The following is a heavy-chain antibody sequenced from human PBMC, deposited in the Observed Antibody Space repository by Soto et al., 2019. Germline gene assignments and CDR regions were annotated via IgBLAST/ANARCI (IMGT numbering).Heavy chain of an antibody. D-gene: IGHD6-6*01. Sequence: ASVKVSCETSGYTFFSCGISWVRQAPGQGLEWMGWISGYNGNTNYAQKFQARVTMTADTSTRTAYMELRSLRSDDTAFYYCARKSSSSSWFDPWGQGTLVTVSS. CDR2: ISGYNGNT. J-gene: IGHJ5*02. V-gene: IGHV1-18*01. CDR1: GYTFFSCG. CDR3: ARKSSSSSWFDP.